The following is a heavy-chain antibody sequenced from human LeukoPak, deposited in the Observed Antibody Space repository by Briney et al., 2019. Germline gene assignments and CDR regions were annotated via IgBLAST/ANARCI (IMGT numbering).Heavy chain of an antibody. V-gene: IGHV1-2*04. D-gene: IGHD6-13*01. Sequence: ASVKVSCKASGYTFIGYYMHWVRQAPGQGLEWMGWINWNSGGTNYAQKFQGWVTMTRYTSISTAYMELSRLRSDDTDVYYCARGSPGIAAAGTPWEYYYYGMDVWGQGTTVTVSS. CDR1: GYTFIGYY. CDR3: ARGSPGIAAAGTPWEYYYYGMDV. CDR2: INWNSGGT. J-gene: IGHJ6*02.